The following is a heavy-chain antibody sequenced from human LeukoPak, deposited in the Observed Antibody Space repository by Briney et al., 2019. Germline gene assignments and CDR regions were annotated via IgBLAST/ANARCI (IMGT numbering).Heavy chain of an antibody. V-gene: IGHV3-30*02. CDR3: AKDQYYDQYYFDY. CDR1: GFTFSTYG. J-gene: IGHJ4*02. Sequence: GGSLRLSCAASGFTFSTYGMHWVRQAPGKGLEWVAFIRYDGINKYYPDSVKGRFTISRDNSKNTLYPQMNSLRAEDTAVYYCAKDQYYDQYYFDYWGQGTLVTVSS. D-gene: IGHD3-22*01. CDR2: IRYDGINK.